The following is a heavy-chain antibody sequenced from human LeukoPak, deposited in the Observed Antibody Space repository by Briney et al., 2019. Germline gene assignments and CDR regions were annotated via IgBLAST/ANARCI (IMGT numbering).Heavy chain of an antibody. CDR1: GGSISSCTYS. Sequence: SETLSLTCSVSGGSISSCTYSWGWIRQPPGKGLEWIVSFSCSGSTYYNPSLKSRVTISVNTSKSQFSLYMDSVTAADTAVYYCARDWNRYAYWGQGTLVTVSS. CDR2: FSCSGST. J-gene: IGHJ4*02. D-gene: IGHD1-1*01. CDR3: ARDWNRYAY. V-gene: IGHV4-39*07.